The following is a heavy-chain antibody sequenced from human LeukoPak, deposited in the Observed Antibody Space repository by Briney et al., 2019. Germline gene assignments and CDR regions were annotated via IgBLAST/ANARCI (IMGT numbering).Heavy chain of an antibody. V-gene: IGHV4-61*01. Sequence: KPSETLSLTCTVSGGSVSSGSYYWSWIRQPPGKGLEWIGYIYYSGSTNYNPSLKSRVTISVDTSKNQFSLKLSSVTAADTAVYYCARDDYGDYVGYCYYGMDVWGQGTTVTVSS. CDR2: IYYSGST. CDR3: ARDDYGDYVGYCYYGMDV. CDR1: GGSVSSGSYY. D-gene: IGHD4-17*01. J-gene: IGHJ6*02.